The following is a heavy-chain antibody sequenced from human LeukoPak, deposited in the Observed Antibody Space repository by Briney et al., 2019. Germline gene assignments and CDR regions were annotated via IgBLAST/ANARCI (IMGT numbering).Heavy chain of an antibody. CDR2: INHSGST. CDR3: ARRNVLLWFGRHAFDI. Sequence: SETLSLTCAVYGGSFSGYYWSWIRQPPGKGVEWIGEINHSGSTNYNPSLKSRVTISVDTSKNQFSLKLSSVTAADTAVYYCARRNVLLWFGRHAFDIWGQGTMVTVSS. D-gene: IGHD3-10*01. V-gene: IGHV4-34*01. J-gene: IGHJ3*02. CDR1: GGSFSGYY.